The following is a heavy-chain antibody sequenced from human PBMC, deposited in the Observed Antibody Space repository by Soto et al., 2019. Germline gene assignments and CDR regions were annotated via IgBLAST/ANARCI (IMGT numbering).Heavy chain of an antibody. J-gene: IGHJ4*02. Sequence: QLVESGGGMVPPGKSLRLSCTGSGFNFGNFAVHWVRQTPVKGLEWVAVISSHGRNQYYSDSVKGRFTISRDNSNNTVHLQLSSLRLEDTAVYYCAKDLGSSGWEYFDHWGQGTLVTVSS. CDR1: GFNFGNFA. CDR3: AKDLGSSGWEYFDH. CDR2: ISSHGRNQ. V-gene: IGHV3-30*18. D-gene: IGHD6-19*01.